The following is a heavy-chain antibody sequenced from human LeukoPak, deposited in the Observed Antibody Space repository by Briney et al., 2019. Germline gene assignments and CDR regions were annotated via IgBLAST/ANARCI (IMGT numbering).Heavy chain of an antibody. V-gene: IGHV4-34*01. CDR1: SGSFSGYY. CDR2: INHSGST. CDR3: ARHIYDSSGSNFDY. J-gene: IGHJ4*02. D-gene: IGHD3-22*01. Sequence: SEPLSLTCAVYSGSFSGYYWSWIRQPPGKGLEWIGEINHSGSTNYNPSLKSRVTISVDPSKNQFSLKLSSVTAADTAVYYCARHIYDSSGSNFDYWGQGTLVTVSS.